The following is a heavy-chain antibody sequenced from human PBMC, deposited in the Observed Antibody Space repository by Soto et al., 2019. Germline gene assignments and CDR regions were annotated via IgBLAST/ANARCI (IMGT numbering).Heavy chain of an antibody. CDR2: IYWDDDK. CDR3: VQSRCGGDCLQSYSSHSYYGLDV. CDR1: GFSLSSIGEG. J-gene: IGHJ6*02. Sequence: QITLKESGPTLVKPTQTLTLTCTFPGFSLSSIGEGVGWIRQPPGKALEWLALIYWDDDKRYSPSLKSRLIITKDTSKNQVVITMTNMDPVDTATYYCVQSRCGGDCLQSYSSHSYYGLDVWGQGTTVTVSS. V-gene: IGHV2-5*02. D-gene: IGHD2-21*02.